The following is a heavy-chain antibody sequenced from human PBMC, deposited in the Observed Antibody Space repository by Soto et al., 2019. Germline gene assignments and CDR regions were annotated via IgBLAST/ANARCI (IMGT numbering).Heavy chain of an antibody. J-gene: IGHJ6*02. CDR2: IIRILGIA. D-gene: IGHD4-17*01. CDR1: GGTFSSYT. Sequence: QVQLVQSGAEVKKPGSSVKVSCKASGGTFSSYTISWVRQAPGQGLEWMGRIIRILGIANYAQKFQGRVTITADKSTSTAYMELSSLRSEDTAVYYCARDRSVLTTVTTTYYYYGMDVWGQGTTVTVSS. V-gene: IGHV1-69*08. CDR3: ARDRSVLTTVTTTYYYYGMDV.